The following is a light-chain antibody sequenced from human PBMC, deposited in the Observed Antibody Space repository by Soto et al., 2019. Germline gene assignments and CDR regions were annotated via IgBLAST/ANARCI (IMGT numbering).Light chain of an antibody. CDR1: QSISSY. CDR3: QQRSNWPPIT. J-gene: IGKJ5*01. V-gene: IGKV3-11*01. CDR2: DAS. Sequence: ETVWTHSPSTLSLSPLERARLSFMASQSISSYLAWYQQKPGQAPRLLIYDASNRATGIPARFSGSGSGTDFTLTISSLEPEDFAVYYCQQRSNWPPITFGQGTRLEIK.